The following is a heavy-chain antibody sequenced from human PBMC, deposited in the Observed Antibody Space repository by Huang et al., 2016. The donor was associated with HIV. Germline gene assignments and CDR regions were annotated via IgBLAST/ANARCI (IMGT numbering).Heavy chain of an antibody. J-gene: IGHJ6*02. Sequence: VESGRRLVQPGGSLRLACAGFTFRFVAYWMSWVRQSPGKGLKKVTNIKQDESGKNNVDSVESRFNITRDKTKNVLFLEMNNVRVEDTATYYCATKTAAMDIWGQGTTVTVS. CDR3: ATKTAAMDI. D-gene: IGHD1-7*01. CDR1: TFRFVAYW. V-gene: IGHV3-7*01. CDR2: IKQDESGK.